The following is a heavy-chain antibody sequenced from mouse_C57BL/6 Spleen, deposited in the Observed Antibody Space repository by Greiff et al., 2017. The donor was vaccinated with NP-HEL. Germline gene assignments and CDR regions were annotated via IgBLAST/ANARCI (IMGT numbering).Heavy chain of an antibody. J-gene: IGHJ2*01. CDR1: GYTFTSYW. CDR3: ARTPYYDGYDGYFDD. Sequence: QVQLQQPGTELVKPGASVKLSCKASGYTFTSYWMHWVKQRPGQGLEWIGNINPSNGGTNYNEKFKSKATLTVDKSSSTAYMQLSSLTSEDSAVYYGARTPYYDGYDGYFDDWGQGTTLTVSS. CDR2: INPSNGGT. V-gene: IGHV1-53*01. D-gene: IGHD2-3*01.